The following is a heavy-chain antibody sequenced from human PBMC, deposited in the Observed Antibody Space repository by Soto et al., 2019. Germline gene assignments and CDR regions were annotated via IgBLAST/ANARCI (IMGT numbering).Heavy chain of an antibody. Sequence: QVQLQESGPGLVKPSETLSLTCTVSGGSINSDCWSWIRQPPGKGLEWIAYIFDSGNANYNPSLKSRVTISVDTTKNQFSLKLTSVTAADTTVYYCARPRRTTVAKFYFDNWGQGALVTVSS. CDR3: ARPRRTTVAKFYFDN. D-gene: IGHD4-4*01. CDR2: IFDSGNA. V-gene: IGHV4-59*08. CDR1: GGSINSDC. J-gene: IGHJ4*02.